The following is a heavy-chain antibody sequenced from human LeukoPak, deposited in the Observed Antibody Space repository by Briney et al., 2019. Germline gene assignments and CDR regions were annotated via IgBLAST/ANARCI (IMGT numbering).Heavy chain of an antibody. V-gene: IGHV1-18*01. CDR2: ISGENGNI. CDR3: ARWGFHGTTTFCFDY. Sequence: ASVKVSCKTSGYSFTNYGVAWVRQAPGQGREWMGWISGENGNINFAQKFQGRVTMPTDTSARIAYMEMRSLTSDDTAVYFCARWGFHGTTTFCFDYWSQGSLVTVSS. J-gene: IGHJ4*02. CDR1: GYSFTNYG. D-gene: IGHD2/OR15-2a*01.